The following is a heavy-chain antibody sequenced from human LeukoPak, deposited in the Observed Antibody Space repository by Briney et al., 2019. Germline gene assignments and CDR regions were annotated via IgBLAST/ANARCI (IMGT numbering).Heavy chain of an antibody. CDR1: GFTFSSYA. D-gene: IGHD3-22*01. CDR3: AKGRNYYDSSLVWDY. CDR2: ISGSGGST. J-gene: IGHJ4*02. V-gene: IGHV3-23*01. Sequence: SGGSLRLSCAASGFTFSSYAMSWVRQAPGKGLEWVSAISGSGGSTYYADSVKGRFTISRDNSKNTLYLQMNSLRAEDTAVYYCAKGRNYYDSSLVWDYWGQGTLVTVSS.